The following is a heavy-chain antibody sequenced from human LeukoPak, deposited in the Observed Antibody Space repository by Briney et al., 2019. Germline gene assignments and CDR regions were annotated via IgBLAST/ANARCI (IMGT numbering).Heavy chain of an antibody. CDR2: ISGSSSYI. D-gene: IGHD5-18*01. V-gene: IGHV3-21*01. Sequence: GGSLRLSCAASGFTFNTYSMNWVRQAPGKGLEWVSSISGSSSYIYYADSVRGRFTIFRDNAKNSLYLQMNSLRAEDTAVYYCARDRPAGHGYNYGFFDYWGQGTLVTVSS. CDR3: ARDRPAGHGYNYGFFDY. J-gene: IGHJ4*02. CDR1: GFTFNTYS.